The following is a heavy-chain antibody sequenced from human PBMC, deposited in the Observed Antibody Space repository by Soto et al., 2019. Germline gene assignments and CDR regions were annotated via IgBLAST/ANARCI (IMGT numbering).Heavy chain of an antibody. CDR2: INAYNGDT. Sequence: ASVKVSCKASGYTFTGYYMHWVRQAPGQGLEWMGWINAYNGDTNYAQKLQGRVTMTTDTSTSTAYMELRSLRSDDTAVYYCARVGKDVYKNHPEFDYWGQGTLVTVSS. J-gene: IGHJ4*02. CDR3: ARVGKDVYKNHPEFDY. CDR1: GYTFTGYY. V-gene: IGHV1-18*04. D-gene: IGHD7-27*01.